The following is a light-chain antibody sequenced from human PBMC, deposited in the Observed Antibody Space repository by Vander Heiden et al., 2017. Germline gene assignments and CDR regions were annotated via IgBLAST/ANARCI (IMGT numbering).Light chain of an antibody. V-gene: IGLV1-47*01. CDR3: AAWDDSLSTWV. J-gene: IGLJ3*02. CDR2: KNN. CDR1: TSNIGSNF. Sequence: QSVLTQPPSASGTPGQRVTISCSGSTSNIGSNFVYWFQQFPGTAPKVLIDKNNQRPSGVRDRVSGSKSGTSASLASSGLRSEDEADYYCAAWDDSLSTWVFGRGTKVTVL.